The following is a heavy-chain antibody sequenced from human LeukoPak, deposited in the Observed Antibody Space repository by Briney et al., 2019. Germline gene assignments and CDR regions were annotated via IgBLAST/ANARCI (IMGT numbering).Heavy chain of an antibody. J-gene: IGHJ4*02. V-gene: IGHV4-34*01. Sequence: SETLSLTCAVYGGSFSGYYWSWIRQPPGKGLEWIGEINHSGSTNYNPSLKSRVTISVDTSKNQFSLKLSSVTAADTAVYYCARDPSGTGGWGQGTLVTVSS. CDR3: ARDPSGTGG. CDR2: INHSGST. D-gene: IGHD3-10*01. CDR1: GGSFSGYY.